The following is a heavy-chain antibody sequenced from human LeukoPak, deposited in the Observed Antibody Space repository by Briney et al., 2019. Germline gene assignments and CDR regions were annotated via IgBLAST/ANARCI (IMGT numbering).Heavy chain of an antibody. V-gene: IGHV1-18*01. Sequence: ASVKVSCKASGYTFGIYGVTWVRQAPGQGLEWMGWISAYNGHINYAQEFQGRVTLTSDTSTSTAYMELRSLRPDDTAVYCCARAGTTSSSTPDFWGQGTLVTVSS. CDR3: ARAGTTSSSTPDF. D-gene: IGHD2-15*01. J-gene: IGHJ4*02. CDR2: ISAYNGHI. CDR1: GYTFGIYG.